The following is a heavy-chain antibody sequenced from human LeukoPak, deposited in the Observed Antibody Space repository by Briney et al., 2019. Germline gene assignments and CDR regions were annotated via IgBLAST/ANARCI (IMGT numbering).Heavy chain of an antibody. CDR2: INHSGST. CDR1: GGSFSGYY. Sequence: SETLSLTCAVYGGSFSGYYWSWIRQPPGKGLEWIGEINHSGSTNYDPSLKSRVTISVDTSKNQFSLKLSSVTAADTAVYYCARLRDYSGYGNWFDPWGQGTLVTVSS. D-gene: IGHD5-12*01. CDR3: ARLRDYSGYGNWFDP. J-gene: IGHJ5*02. V-gene: IGHV4-34*01.